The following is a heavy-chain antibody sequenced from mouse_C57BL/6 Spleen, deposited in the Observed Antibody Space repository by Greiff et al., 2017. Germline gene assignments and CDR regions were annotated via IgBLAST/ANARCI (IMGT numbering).Heavy chain of an antibody. CDR2: INYDGSST. V-gene: IGHV5-16*01. CDR1: GFTFSDYY. CDR3: ARDGRELIPGYFDV. Sequence: EVKLVESEGGLVQPGSSMKLSCTASGFTFSDYYMDWVRQVPEKGLEWVANINYDGSSTYYLDSLKSRFIISRDNAKNILCRQMSSLKSEDTATYDCARDGRELIPGYFDVWGTGTTVTVSS. J-gene: IGHJ1*03. D-gene: IGHD6-1*01.